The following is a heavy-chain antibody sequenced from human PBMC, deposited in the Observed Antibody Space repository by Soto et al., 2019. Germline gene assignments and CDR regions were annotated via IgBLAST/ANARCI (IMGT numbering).Heavy chain of an antibody. J-gene: IGHJ4*02. Sequence: QVQLVESGGGVVQPGRSLRLSCAASGFTFSSYGMHWVRQAPGKGLEWVAVISYDGSNKYYADSVKGRFTISRDNSKSTLYLQMNSLRAEDTAVYYCAKDAIAVAAFTDSDYWGQGTLVTVSS. CDR2: ISYDGSNK. CDR1: GFTFSSYG. D-gene: IGHD6-19*01. CDR3: AKDAIAVAAFTDSDY. V-gene: IGHV3-30*18.